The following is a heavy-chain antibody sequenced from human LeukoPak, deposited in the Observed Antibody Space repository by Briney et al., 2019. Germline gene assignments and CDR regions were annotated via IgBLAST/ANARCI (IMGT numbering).Heavy chain of an antibody. CDR2: LNPQTGDT. D-gene: IGHD2-21*01. CDR1: GYAFSTYY. V-gene: IGHV1-2*02. CDR3: GRDLGYCDGGDCYLY. J-gene: IGHJ4*02. Sequence: ASVKVSCKASGYAFSTYYMHWVRQAPGQGLEWMGWLNPQTGDTHFAQKFQGRVTMTRDTSISTAYMELSRLRSDHTAVYYCGRDLGYCDGGDCYLYWGQGTPVTVSS.